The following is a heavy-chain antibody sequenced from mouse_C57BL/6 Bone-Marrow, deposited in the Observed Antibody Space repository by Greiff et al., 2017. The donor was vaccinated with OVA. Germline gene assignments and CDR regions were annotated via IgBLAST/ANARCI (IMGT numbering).Heavy chain of an antibody. CDR3: ARDYYYGSLAY. CDR2: ISDGGSYT. J-gene: IGHJ3*01. CDR1: GFTFSSYA. V-gene: IGHV5-4*01. D-gene: IGHD1-1*01. Sequence: EVKLVESGGGLVKPGGSLKLSCAASGFTFSSYAMSWVRQTPEKRLEWVATISDGGSYTYYPDNVKGRFTISRDNAKNNLYLQMSHLKSEDTAMYYCARDYYYGSLAYWGQGTLVTVSA.